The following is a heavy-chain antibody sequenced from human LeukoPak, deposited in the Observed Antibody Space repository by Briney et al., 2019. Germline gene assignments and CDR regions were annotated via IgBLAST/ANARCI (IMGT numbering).Heavy chain of an antibody. J-gene: IGHJ3*02. D-gene: IGHD3-22*01. V-gene: IGHV4-59*01. Sequence: SETLSLTCTVSGGSISSYYWSWIRQPPGKGLEWIGYIYYSGSTNYNPSLKSRVTISVDTSKNQFSLKLSSVTAADTAVYYCARAEDVIMIVVGAFDIWGQGTMVTVSS. CDR2: IYYSGST. CDR3: ARAEDVIMIVVGAFDI. CDR1: GGSISSYY.